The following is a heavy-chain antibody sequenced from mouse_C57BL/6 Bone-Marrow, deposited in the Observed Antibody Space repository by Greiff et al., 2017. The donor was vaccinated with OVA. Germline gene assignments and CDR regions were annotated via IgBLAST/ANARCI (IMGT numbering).Heavy chain of an antibody. CDR2: IYPRDGST. D-gene: IGHD2-3*01. V-gene: IGHV1-78*01. CDR1: GYTFTDHT. J-gene: IGHJ4*01. Sequence: VQLQQSDAELVKPGASVKISCKVSGYTFTDHTIHWMKQRPEQGLEWIGYIYPRDGSTKYNEKFKGKATLTADKSSSTAYMQLNSLTSEDSAVYVCARGWLPYYYAMDYWGQGTSVTVSS. CDR3: ARGWLPYYYAMDY.